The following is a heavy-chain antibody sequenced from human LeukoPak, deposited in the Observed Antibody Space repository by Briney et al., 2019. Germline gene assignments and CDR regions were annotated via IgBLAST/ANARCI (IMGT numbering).Heavy chain of an antibody. V-gene: IGHV3-21*01. J-gene: IGHJ3*02. CDR3: ARALGYCSSTSCYAGAFGI. CDR1: GFTFSSYS. D-gene: IGHD2-2*01. CDR2: ISSSSSYI. Sequence: PGGSLRLSCAASGFTFSSYSMNWVRQAPGKGLEWVSSISSSSSYIYYADSVKGRFTISRDNAKNSLYLQMNSLRAEDTAVYYCARALGYCSSTSCYAGAFGIWGQGTMVTVSS.